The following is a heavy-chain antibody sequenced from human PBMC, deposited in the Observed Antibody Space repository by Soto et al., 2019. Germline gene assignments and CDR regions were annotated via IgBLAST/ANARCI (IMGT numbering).Heavy chain of an antibody. CDR1: GYIFTSYG. V-gene: IGHV5-51*01. CDR3: SRSGYSSHGMDV. J-gene: IGHJ6*02. D-gene: IGHD5-12*01. Sequence: GESLKISYQGAGYIFTSYGIGWVRQMPGKGLECRGIIYPTDSDTRHSPSFQGQVTISADNSIRTAYLQSSSLRASDTAVYYCSRSGYSSHGMDVGGQGATVTVSS. CDR2: IYPTDSDT.